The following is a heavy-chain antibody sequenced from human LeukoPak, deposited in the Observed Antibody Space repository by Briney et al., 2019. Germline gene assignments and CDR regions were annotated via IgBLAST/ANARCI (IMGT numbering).Heavy chain of an antibody. Sequence: GGSLRLSCAASGFTFSSHEVNWVRQAPGKGLEWVSYITSSGSAIYYADSVKGRFTISRDNAKNSLYLQMNSLRADDTALYYCAREVVGATSEFDFWGQGTLVTVSS. CDR2: ITSSGSAI. CDR3: AREVVGATSEFDF. V-gene: IGHV3-48*03. J-gene: IGHJ4*02. D-gene: IGHD1-26*01. CDR1: GFTFSSHE.